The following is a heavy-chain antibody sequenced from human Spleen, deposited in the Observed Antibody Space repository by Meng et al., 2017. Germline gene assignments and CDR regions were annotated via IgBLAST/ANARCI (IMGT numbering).Heavy chain of an antibody. CDR2: IVVGNVKI. D-gene: IGHD6-25*01. V-gene: IGHV1-58*01. CDR3: ARDEDISAAGKLFGDY. J-gene: IGHJ4*02. Sequence: SVKVSCKASGFAFTSAALQWVRQARGQGLEWIGWIVVGNVKITYAQKFQERVTITRDMSTNTAYMELSGLRSDDTAMYYCARDEDISAAGKLFGDYWGQGTLVTVSS. CDR1: GFAFTSAA.